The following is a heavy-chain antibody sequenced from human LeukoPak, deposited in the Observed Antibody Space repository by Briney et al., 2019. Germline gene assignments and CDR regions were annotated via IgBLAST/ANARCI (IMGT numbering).Heavy chain of an antibody. V-gene: IGHV3-23*01. Sequence: GGSLRLSCAASGFTFSIYAMSWVRQAPGKGLEWVSAISGSGGSTYYADSVKGRFTISRDNSKNTLYLQMNSLRAEDTAVYYCARNLRDIVLMVYAMDYWGQGTLVTVSS. J-gene: IGHJ4*02. D-gene: IGHD2-8*01. CDR3: ARNLRDIVLMVYAMDY. CDR2: ISGSGGST. CDR1: GFTFSIYA.